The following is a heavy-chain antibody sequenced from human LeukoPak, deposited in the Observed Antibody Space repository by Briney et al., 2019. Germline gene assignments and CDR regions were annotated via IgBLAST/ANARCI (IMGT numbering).Heavy chain of an antibody. CDR3: ARDQGDY. J-gene: IGHJ4*02. Sequence: PSETLSLTCTVSGGSISSGSYYWSWIRQPAGKGLEWIGRIYTSGSTNYNPSLKSRVTISVDTSKNQFSLKLSSVTAADTAVYYCARDQGDYWGQGTLVTVSS. CDR2: IYTSGST. V-gene: IGHV4-61*02. CDR1: GGSISSGSYY.